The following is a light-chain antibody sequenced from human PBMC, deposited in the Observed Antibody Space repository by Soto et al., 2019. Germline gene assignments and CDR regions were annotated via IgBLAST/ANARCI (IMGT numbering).Light chain of an antibody. CDR2: DND. J-gene: IGLJ2*01. CDR1: SSNIGNNY. Sequence: QSVLTQPPSVSAAPGQRVTISCSGSSSNIGNNYVSWYQQLPGTAPKLLIYDNDKRPSGISDRFSGSKSGTSATLGITGLQTGDEADYYCGTWDSSLSAGVFGGWTKVTVL. V-gene: IGLV1-51*01. CDR3: GTWDSSLSAGV.